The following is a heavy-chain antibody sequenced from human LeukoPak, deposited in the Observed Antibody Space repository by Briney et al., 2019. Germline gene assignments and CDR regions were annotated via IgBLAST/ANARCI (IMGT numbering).Heavy chain of an antibody. D-gene: IGHD6-19*01. CDR2: IYTSGST. CDR1: GVSISSGSYF. CDR3: ARDRGSGWSFDP. Sequence: PSQTLSLTCTVSGVSISSGSYFWSWIRQPAGKGLECIGRIYTSGSTNYNPSLKRRATISVDTSKNQFSLKLSSVTAADTAMYYCARDRGSGWSFDPWGQGTQVTVSS. J-gene: IGHJ5*02. V-gene: IGHV4-61*02.